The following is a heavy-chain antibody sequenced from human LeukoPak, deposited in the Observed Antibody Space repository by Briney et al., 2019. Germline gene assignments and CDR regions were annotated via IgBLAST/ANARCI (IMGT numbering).Heavy chain of an antibody. CDR1: GYTFTSYD. CDR3: ARGPPLLWFGQAQFQH. J-gene: IGHJ1*01. Sequence: ASVKVSCKASGYTFTSYDINWVRLATGQGLEWMGWMNPNSGNTGYAQKFQGRVTMTRNTSISTAYMELSSLRSEDTAVYYCARGPPLLWFGQAQFQHWGQGTLVTVSS. V-gene: IGHV1-8*01. CDR2: MNPNSGNT. D-gene: IGHD3-10*01.